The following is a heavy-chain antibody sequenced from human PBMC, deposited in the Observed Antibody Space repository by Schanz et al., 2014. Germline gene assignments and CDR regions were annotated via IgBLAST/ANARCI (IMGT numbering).Heavy chain of an antibody. CDR3: ARDAVALVPEYFMDV. CDR2: VWSDGNTK. Sequence: QVQLAESGGGVVQPGRSLRLSCATSGFTFRRFGMHWVRQAPGKGPEWVALVWSDGNTKYYVDSVKGRFTISRDNSMNTLHLQMDGLRVEDTAVYYCARDAVALVPEYFMDVWGKGTPVTVSS. D-gene: IGHD2-15*01. V-gene: IGHV3-33*01. J-gene: IGHJ6*03. CDR1: GFTFRRFG.